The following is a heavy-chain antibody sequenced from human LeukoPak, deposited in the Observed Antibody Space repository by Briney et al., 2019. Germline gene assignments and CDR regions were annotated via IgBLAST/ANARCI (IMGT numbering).Heavy chain of an antibody. CDR2: IYYSGSP. J-gene: IGHJ4*02. CDR3: ATVAPGYSSGLYYFDY. D-gene: IGHD6-19*01. Sequence: SETLSLTCTVSGGSISRYYWSWIRQPPGKGLEWIGYIYYSGSPNYNPSLKSRVTISLDTSKNQFSLVLSSVTAADTAVYYCATVAPGYSSGLYYFDYWGQGTLVTVSS. CDR1: GGSISRYY. V-gene: IGHV4-59*01.